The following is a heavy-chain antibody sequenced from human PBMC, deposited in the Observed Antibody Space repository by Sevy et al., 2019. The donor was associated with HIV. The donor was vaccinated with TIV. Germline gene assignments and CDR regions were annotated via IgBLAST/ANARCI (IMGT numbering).Heavy chain of an antibody. CDR2: ISSSSSYI. Sequence: GGSLRLSCAASGFTFSSYSMNWVRQAPGKGLEWVSSISSSSSYIYYADSVKGRFTISRDNAKNSLYLQMNSLRAEDTAVYYSARDPTNYYGDYFFDYWGQGTLVTVSS. CDR1: GFTFSSYS. CDR3: ARDPTNYYGDYFFDY. J-gene: IGHJ4*02. D-gene: IGHD4-17*01. V-gene: IGHV3-21*01.